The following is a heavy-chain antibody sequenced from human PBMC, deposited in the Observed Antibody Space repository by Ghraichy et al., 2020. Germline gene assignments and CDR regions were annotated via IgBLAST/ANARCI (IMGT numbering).Heavy chain of an antibody. CDR1: GGSISSSSYY. J-gene: IGHJ4*02. D-gene: IGHD2-15*01. CDR3: ARHYGKVVVAAPDY. Sequence: ESLNISCTVSGGSISSSSYYWGWIRQPPGKGLEWIGSIYYSGSTYYNPSLKSRVTISVDTSKNQFSLKLSSVTAADTAVYYCARHYGKVVVAAPDYWGQGTLVTVSS. CDR2: IYYSGST. V-gene: IGHV4-39*01.